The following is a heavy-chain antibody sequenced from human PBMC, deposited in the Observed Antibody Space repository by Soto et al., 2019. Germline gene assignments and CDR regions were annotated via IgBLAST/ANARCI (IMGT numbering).Heavy chain of an antibody. V-gene: IGHV3-73*01. CDR1: GFTFSGSA. CDR2: IRSKANSYAT. J-gene: IGHJ4*02. D-gene: IGHD4-17*01. CDR3: TRYGDSLGY. Sequence: EVQLVESGGGLVQPGGSLKLSCSASGFTFSGSAMHWVRQASGKGLEWVGRIRSKANSYATVYAASVRGRFTISRDDSKNTAYLQMNTLKPEDAVVYYCTRYGDSLGYWGQGTLVTVSS.